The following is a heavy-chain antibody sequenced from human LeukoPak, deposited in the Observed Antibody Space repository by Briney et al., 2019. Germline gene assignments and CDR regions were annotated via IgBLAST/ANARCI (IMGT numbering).Heavy chain of an antibody. CDR1: GGSISSYY. CDR2: IYYSGST. CDR3: ARDLRNWFDP. Sequence: SETLSLTCTVSGGSISSYYWSWIRQPPGKGLEWIGYIYYSGSTNYNPSLKSRVTISVDTSKNQFSLKLSFVTAADTAVYYCARDLRNWFDPWGQGTLVTVSS. V-gene: IGHV4-59*01. J-gene: IGHJ5*02.